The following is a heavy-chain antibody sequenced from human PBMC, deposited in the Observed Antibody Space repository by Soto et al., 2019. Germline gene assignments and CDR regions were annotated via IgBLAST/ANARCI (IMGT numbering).Heavy chain of an antibody. CDR2: ISASGATT. CDR1: GFSFSTYA. D-gene: IGHD2-2*01. J-gene: IGHJ3*02. CDR3: AKWTDTVVEAALAGGAFDI. Sequence: EVQLLESGGNLVQPGGSLRLSCAASGFSFSTYALTWVRQVPGKGLEWVSGISASGATTYYADSMKGRFTISRDNSKNTVFLHMTSLRAEDTALYYCAKWTDTVVEAALAGGAFDIWGQGTTVTVSS. V-gene: IGHV3-23*01.